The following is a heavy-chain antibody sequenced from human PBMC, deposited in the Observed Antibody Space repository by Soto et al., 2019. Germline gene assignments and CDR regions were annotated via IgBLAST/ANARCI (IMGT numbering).Heavy chain of an antibody. CDR2: IDPSDSYT. CDR3: ARHSSSDIYVGWFDP. J-gene: IGHJ5*02. D-gene: IGHD6-6*01. V-gene: IGHV5-10-1*01. CDR1: GYSFTSYL. Sequence: GESLKISCKGSGYSFTSYLISWVRQMPGKVLEWMGRIDPSDSYTNYSPSFQGNVTISADKSISTAYLQWSSLKASDTAMYYCARHSSSDIYVGWFDPWGQGXLVTVYS.